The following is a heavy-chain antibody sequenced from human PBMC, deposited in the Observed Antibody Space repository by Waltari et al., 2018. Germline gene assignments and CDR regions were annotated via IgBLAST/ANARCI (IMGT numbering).Heavy chain of an antibody. Sequence: QVQLVESGGGVVQPGRSLRLSCAASGFTFSSYGMHWVRQAPGKGLEWVAVISYDGSNKYYADSVKGRFTISRDNSKNTLYLQMNSLRAEDTAVYYCAKVESAVGYWGQGTLVTVSS. V-gene: IGHV3-30*18. CDR3: AKVESAVGY. CDR2: ISYDGSNK. D-gene: IGHD3-3*01. CDR1: GFTFSSYG. J-gene: IGHJ4*02.